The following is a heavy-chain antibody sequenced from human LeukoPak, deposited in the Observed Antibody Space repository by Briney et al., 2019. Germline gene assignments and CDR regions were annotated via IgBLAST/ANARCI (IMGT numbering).Heavy chain of an antibody. V-gene: IGHV4-34*01. CDR2: INHSGST. CDR3: ARKRGYSGYDFDY. CDR1: GGSFSGYY. D-gene: IGHD5-12*01. J-gene: IGHJ4*02. Sequence: PSETLSLTCAVYGGSFSGYYWSWIRQPPGKGLEWIGEINHSGSTIYNPSLKSRVTISVDTSKNQFSLKLSSVTAADTAVYYCARKRGYSGYDFDYWGQGTLVTVSS.